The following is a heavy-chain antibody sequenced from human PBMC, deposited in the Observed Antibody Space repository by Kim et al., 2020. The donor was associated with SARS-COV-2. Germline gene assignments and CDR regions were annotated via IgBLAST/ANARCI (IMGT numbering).Heavy chain of an antibody. Sequence: SQTLSLTCAISGDSVSSNSAAWNWIRQSPSRGLQWLGRTYYRSKWYNDYAVSVKSRITINPDTSKNQFTLQLNSVTPEDTAVYYCARVVAATMFDYYYGMDVWGQGTTVTVSS. CDR2: TYYRSKWYN. CDR3: ARVVAATMFDYYYGMDV. V-gene: IGHV6-1*01. D-gene: IGHD3-10*02. CDR1: GDSVSSNSAA. J-gene: IGHJ6*02.